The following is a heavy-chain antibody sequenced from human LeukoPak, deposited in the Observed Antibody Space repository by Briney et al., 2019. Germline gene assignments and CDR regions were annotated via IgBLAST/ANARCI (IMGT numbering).Heavy chain of an antibody. CDR1: GFTFTSYA. J-gene: IGHJ6*03. D-gene: IGHD6-19*01. CDR3: AKDELSGWYSYYYMDV. V-gene: IGHV3-23*01. Sequence: GGSQRLSCATSGFTFTSYALSWVRQAPGKGLEWVSSISGSGGTTYYADSVKGRFTISRDTSKNTLYLQMNSLRAEDTAVYYCAKDELSGWYSYYYMDVWGKGTTVTVSS. CDR2: ISGSGGTT.